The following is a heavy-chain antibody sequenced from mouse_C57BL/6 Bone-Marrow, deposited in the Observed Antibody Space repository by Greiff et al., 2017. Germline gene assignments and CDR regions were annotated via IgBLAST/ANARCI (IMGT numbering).Heavy chain of an antibody. CDR2: ISSGGSYT. J-gene: IGHJ4*01. D-gene: IGHD2-2*01. CDR3: ARQKGYDGAMDY. Sequence: EVMLVESGGDLVKPGGSLKLSCAASGFTFSSYGMSWVRQTPDKRLEWVATISSGGSYTYYPDSVKGRFTISRDNAKNTLYLQMSSLKSEDTAMYYCARQKGYDGAMDYWGQGTSVTVSS. V-gene: IGHV5-6*01. CDR1: GFTFSSYG.